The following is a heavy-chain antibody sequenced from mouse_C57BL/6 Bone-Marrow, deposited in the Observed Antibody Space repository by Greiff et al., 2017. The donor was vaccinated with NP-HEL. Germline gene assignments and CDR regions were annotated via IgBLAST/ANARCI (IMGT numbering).Heavy chain of an antibody. V-gene: IGHV1-15*01. Sequence: QVQLQQSGAELVRPGASVTLSCKASGYTFTDYEMHWVKQTPVHGLEWIGAIDPETGGPAYNQKFKGKAILTATKSSSTAYMELRSLSSEDSAVYYGTRGGLLWLRRTLYFDYWGQGTTLTVSS. D-gene: IGHD2-2*01. CDR1: GYTFTDYE. CDR3: TRGGLLWLRRTLYFDY. J-gene: IGHJ2*01. CDR2: IDPETGGP.